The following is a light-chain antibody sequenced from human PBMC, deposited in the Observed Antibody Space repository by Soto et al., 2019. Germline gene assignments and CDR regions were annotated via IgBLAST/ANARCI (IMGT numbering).Light chain of an antibody. CDR2: AAY. V-gene: IGKV1-17*01. CDR1: RATNYW. Sequence: IQLTQSPSSLSASVGDRVTITCRAGRATNYWLAWYQQKAGRAPQRLIYAAYSLQPGLQSRFSGSGSGTEFTLTIRILQPEDAATYYRLQHNVYPRTFGQGTKVDIK. J-gene: IGKJ1*01. CDR3: LQHNVYPRT.